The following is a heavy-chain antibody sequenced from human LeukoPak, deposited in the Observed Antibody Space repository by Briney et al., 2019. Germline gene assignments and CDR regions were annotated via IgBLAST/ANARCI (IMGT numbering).Heavy chain of an antibody. V-gene: IGHV5-51*01. CDR2: IYPGDSDT. CDR3: ARHIPEDSSSSWFDP. D-gene: IGHD6-6*01. CDR1: GYSFTSYW. J-gene: IGHJ5*02. Sequence: GESLKISCKGSGYSFTSYWIGWVRHMPGKGLEWMGIIYPGDSDTRYSPSFQGQVTISADKSISTAYLQWSSLKASDTAMYYCARHIPEDSSSSWFDPWGQGTLVTVSS.